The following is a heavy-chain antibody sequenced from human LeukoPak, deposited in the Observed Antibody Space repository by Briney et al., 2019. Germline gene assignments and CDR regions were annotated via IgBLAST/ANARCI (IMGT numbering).Heavy chain of an antibody. V-gene: IGHV3-30-3*01. CDR3: ARGRGSGSYYNSPGWFDP. Sequence: GRSLRLSCAASGFTFSSYAMHWVRQAPGKGLEWVAVISYDGSNKYYADSVKGRFTISRDNSKNTLYLQVNSLRAEDTAVYYCARGRGSGSYYNSPGWFDPWGQGTLVTVSS. CDR2: ISYDGSNK. CDR1: GFTFSSYA. J-gene: IGHJ5*02. D-gene: IGHD3-10*01.